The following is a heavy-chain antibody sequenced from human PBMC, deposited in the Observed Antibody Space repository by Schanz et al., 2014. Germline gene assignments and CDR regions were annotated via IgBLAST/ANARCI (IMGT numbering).Heavy chain of an antibody. Sequence: QVQLVESGGGVVQPGRSLRLSCAASGFTFSKYGVHWVRQAPGKGLEWVAVIWYNGSNKYYADSVRGRFTISRDNFNNTLYLQMNSLRAEDTAVYYCARDHQWLARYYMDVWGKGTTVTVSS. CDR3: ARDHQWLARYYMDV. CDR1: GFTFSKYG. V-gene: IGHV3-33*01. CDR2: IWYNGSNK. D-gene: IGHD6-19*01. J-gene: IGHJ6*03.